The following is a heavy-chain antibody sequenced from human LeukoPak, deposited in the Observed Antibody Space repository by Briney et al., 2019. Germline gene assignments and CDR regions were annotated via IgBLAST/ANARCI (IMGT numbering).Heavy chain of an antibody. CDR2: IWYDGSNK. D-gene: IGHD2-2*01. V-gene: IGHV3-33*06. J-gene: IGHJ6*03. CDR3: AKPGCSSTSCARGALYYMDV. CDR1: GFTFSSYG. Sequence: PGGSLRLSCAASGFTFSSYGMHWVRQAPGKGLEWVAVIWYDGSNKYYADSVKGRFTISRDNSKNTLYLQMNSLRAEDTAVYYCAKPGCSSTSCARGALYYMDVWGKGTTVTVSS.